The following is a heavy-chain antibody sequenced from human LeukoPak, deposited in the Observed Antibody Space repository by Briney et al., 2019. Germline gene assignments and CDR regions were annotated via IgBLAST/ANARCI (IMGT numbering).Heavy chain of an antibody. CDR2: IAYDGSRA. CDR1: GFTFGGYG. J-gene: IGHJ4*02. V-gene: IGHV3-33*01. D-gene: IGHD1-14*01. Sequence: GGSLRLSCAGSGFTFGGYGMHWFRQTPGKGLEWVAVIAYDGSRAFYADSVKGRFTISRDNSKNTMSVQMDDLRAEDTAVYYCTRYNNDHFDYWGQGTWSPSPQ. CDR3: TRYNNDHFDY.